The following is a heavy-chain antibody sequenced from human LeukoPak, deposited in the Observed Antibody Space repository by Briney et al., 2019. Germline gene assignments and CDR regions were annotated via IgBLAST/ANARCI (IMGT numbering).Heavy chain of an antibody. J-gene: IGHJ4*02. V-gene: IGHV3-23*01. CDR3: AKDRICTNGVCFFDY. Sequence: GGSLRLSCAASGFTFSSYAMSWVRQAPGKGLEWVSAISGSGGSTYYADSVKGRFTISRDNSKNTLYLQMNSLRAEDTAVYSCAKDRICTNGVCFFDYWGQGTLVTVSS. CDR1: GFTFSSYA. D-gene: IGHD2-8*01. CDR2: ISGSGGST.